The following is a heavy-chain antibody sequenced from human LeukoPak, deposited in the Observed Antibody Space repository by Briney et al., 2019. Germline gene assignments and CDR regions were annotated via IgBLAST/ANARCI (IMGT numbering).Heavy chain of an antibody. CDR2: VWDDGSNK. J-gene: IGHJ3*01. V-gene: IGHV3-33*01. CDR1: GFTFSNYV. CDR3: ARGGLRHFDRSPFEV. Sequence: GGSLRLSCAASGFTFSNYVMDWVRQAPGKGLEWVAVVWDDGSNKHYADSVKGRFAISRDNSKNTLLLQMNSLRAEDTAVYYCARGGLRHFDRSPFEVWGQGTMVTVSS. D-gene: IGHD3-9*01.